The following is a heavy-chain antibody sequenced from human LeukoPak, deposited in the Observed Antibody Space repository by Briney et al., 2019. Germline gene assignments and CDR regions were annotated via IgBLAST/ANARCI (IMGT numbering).Heavy chain of an antibody. V-gene: IGHV4-59*08. D-gene: IGHD6-19*01. CDR2: IFYIGST. Sequence: SETLSLTCTVSGDSISSYYWSWVRQPPGKGLEWIGNIFYIGSTNYNPSLKSRVTISVDTSKNQFSLNLSSVTAADTAVYYCARLEAVAGKSSGMDVWGQGTTVTVSS. CDR1: GDSISSYY. J-gene: IGHJ6*02. CDR3: ARLEAVAGKSSGMDV.